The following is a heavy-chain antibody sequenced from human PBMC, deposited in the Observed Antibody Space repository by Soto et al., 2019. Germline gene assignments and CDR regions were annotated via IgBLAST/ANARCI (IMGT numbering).Heavy chain of an antibody. Sequence: QVQLVPSGAEVKKPGSSVKVSCKASGGTFSSYTISWVRQAPGQGLEWMGRIIPFLGIANYAQKFQGRVTITADKSTSTAYMELSSLRSEDTAVYYCARDGYCSGGSCYAKYFQHWGQGTLVTVSS. D-gene: IGHD2-15*01. CDR1: GGTFSSYT. CDR2: IIPFLGIA. J-gene: IGHJ1*01. V-gene: IGHV1-69*08. CDR3: ARDGYCSGGSCYAKYFQH.